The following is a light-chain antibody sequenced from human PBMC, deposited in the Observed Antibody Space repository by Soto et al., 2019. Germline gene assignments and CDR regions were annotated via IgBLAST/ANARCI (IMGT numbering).Light chain of an antibody. J-gene: IGLJ3*02. Sequence: NFMLTQPHSVSESPGKTVTISCTRSSGSIASNYVQWYQQRPGSAPTTVIYEDNQRPSGVPARFSGSIDSSSNSASLTISGLKTEDEADYYCQSYDSSHMVFGGGTKVTVL. CDR1: SGSIASNY. CDR2: EDN. CDR3: QSYDSSHMV. V-gene: IGLV6-57*04.